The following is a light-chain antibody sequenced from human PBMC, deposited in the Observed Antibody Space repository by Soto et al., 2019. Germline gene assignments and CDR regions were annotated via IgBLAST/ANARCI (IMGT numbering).Light chain of an antibody. CDR1: SSDVGSYNL. CDR2: EGS. CDR3: CSFAGTYLV. Sequence: QSVLTQPASVSGSPGQSITISCTGTSSDVGSYNLVSWYQQHPGKAPKLMIYEGSKRPSGVPDRFSGSKSGNTASLTISGLQAEDEADYYCCSFAGTYLVFGGGTKLTVL. J-gene: IGLJ3*02. V-gene: IGLV2-23*01.